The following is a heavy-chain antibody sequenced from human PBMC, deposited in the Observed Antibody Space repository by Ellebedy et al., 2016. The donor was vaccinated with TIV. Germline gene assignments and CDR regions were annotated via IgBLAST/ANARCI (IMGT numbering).Heavy chain of an antibody. CDR3: ASWNWSMGDFDI. V-gene: IGHV3-74*01. Sequence: GESLKISCAASGFTFSSYWMHWVRQAPGKGLVWVSRINSDGSSTSYADSVKGRFTISRDNAKDTLYLQMNSLRAEDTAVYYCASWNWSMGDFDIWGQGTMVTVSS. CDR1: GFTFSSYW. D-gene: IGHD1-1*01. J-gene: IGHJ3*02. CDR2: INSDGSST.